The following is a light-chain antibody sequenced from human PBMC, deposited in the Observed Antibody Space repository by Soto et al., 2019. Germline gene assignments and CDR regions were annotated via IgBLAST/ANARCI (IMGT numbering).Light chain of an antibody. J-gene: IGKJ1*01. CDR3: QQTYNTPRT. V-gene: IGKV1-39*01. CDR2: GAS. CDR1: QSITTY. Sequence: DIQMTQSPSSLAASVGDRVTITCRASQSITTYLNWHQHKEGTAPKLLIYGASSLHSGVPPRFSGSGSGTDFTLTISSLQAEDFATYYCQQTYNTPRTFGRGTKVDI.